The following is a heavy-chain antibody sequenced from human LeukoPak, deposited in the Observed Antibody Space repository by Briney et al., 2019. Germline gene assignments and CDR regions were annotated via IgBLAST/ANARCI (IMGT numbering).Heavy chain of an antibody. CDR1: GYSFSNYW. Sequence: GESLKISCKGSGYSFSNYWIGWVRQMPGKGLEWMGIIYPGDSDTRYSPSSQGQVTISADKSISTAYLQWSSLKTSDTAMYYCARYSGSPERWFDPWGQGTLVTVSS. V-gene: IGHV5-51*01. CDR2: IYPGDSDT. J-gene: IGHJ5*02. D-gene: IGHD1-26*01. CDR3: ARYSGSPERWFDP.